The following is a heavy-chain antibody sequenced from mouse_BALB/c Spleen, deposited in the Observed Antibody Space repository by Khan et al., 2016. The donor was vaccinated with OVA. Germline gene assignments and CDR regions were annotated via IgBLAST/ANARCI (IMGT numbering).Heavy chain of an antibody. CDR2: ISGDSNTI. CDR3: ETSVYYGYYFAK. V-gene: IGHV5-17*02. Sequence: EVELVESGGGLVQPGGSRKLSCTASGFTFNSYGMHWVRQAPEKRLELVASISGDSNTIYYADTVKGRFTISRDNPKNTLFLQMNSLMSEDTAMEYCETSVYYGYYFAKWGPGTTLTVS. J-gene: IGHJ2*01. CDR1: GFTFNSYG. D-gene: IGHD1-1*01.